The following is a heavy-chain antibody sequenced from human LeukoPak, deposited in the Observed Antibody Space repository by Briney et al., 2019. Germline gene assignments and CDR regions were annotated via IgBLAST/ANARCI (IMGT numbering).Heavy chain of an antibody. J-gene: IGHJ6*03. CDR1: GGSISSSNYY. CDR2: IYYSGST. D-gene: IGHD3-3*02. CDR3: ARGKLVEHFWSGHTGYYMDV. Sequence: SETLSLTCTVSGGSISSSNYYWGSIRQPPGKGLEWIGSIYYSGSTYYNPSLKSRVTISVDTSKNQFSLKLSSVTAADTSVYYCARGKLVEHFWSGHTGYYMDVWGKGTRSPSP. V-gene: IGHV4-39*01.